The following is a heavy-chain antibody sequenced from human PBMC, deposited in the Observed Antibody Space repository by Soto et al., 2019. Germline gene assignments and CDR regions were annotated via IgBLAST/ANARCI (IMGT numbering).Heavy chain of an antibody. J-gene: IGHJ4*02. CDR1: GYTFTNYA. CDR2: INGGNGNT. Sequence: ASVKVSCKTSGYTFTNYALHWVRQAPGQRLEWMGWINGGNGNTKYSQKLQGRVTITRDTSASTAYMELSSLRYEDTAVYYCAKGSGSYPIYYFDYWGQGTLVTVSS. V-gene: IGHV1-3*01. D-gene: IGHD1-26*01. CDR3: AKGSGSYPIYYFDY.